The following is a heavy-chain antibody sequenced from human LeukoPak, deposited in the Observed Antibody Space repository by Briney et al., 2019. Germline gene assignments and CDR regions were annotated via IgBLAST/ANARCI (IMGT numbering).Heavy chain of an antibody. Sequence: SETLSLTCAVYGGSFSGYYWSWIRQPPGKGLEWIGYIYYSGSTNYNPSLKSRVTISVDTSKNQFSLKLSSVTAADTAVYYCARHLTGYDAFDIWGQGTMVTVSS. CDR1: GGSFSGYY. J-gene: IGHJ3*02. CDR2: IYYSGST. CDR3: ARHLTGYDAFDI. V-gene: IGHV4-59*08. D-gene: IGHD7-27*01.